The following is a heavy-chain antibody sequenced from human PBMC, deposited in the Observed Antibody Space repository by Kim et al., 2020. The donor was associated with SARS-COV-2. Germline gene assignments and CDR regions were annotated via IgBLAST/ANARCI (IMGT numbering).Heavy chain of an antibody. V-gene: IGHV4-34*01. D-gene: IGHD5-12*01. CDR3: ARVVVEMATTPRDY. J-gene: IGHJ4*02. Sequence: TPSLKSRVTISVDKSKNQFALKLSSVTAADTAVYYCARVVVEMATTPRDYWGQGTLVTVSS.